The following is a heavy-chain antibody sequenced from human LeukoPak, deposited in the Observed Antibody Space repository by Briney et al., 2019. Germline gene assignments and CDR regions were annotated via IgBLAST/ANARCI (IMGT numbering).Heavy chain of an antibody. CDR3: ARRMGRRFGGKYYYYHYMYV. CDR1: GGSFSGYY. D-gene: IGHD3-10*01. J-gene: IGHJ6*03. CDR2: INHSGSI. Sequence: PSETLSLTCAVYGGSFSGYYWSWIRQPPGKGLEWIGEINHSGSINYNSSLKSRVTISVDTSKNQFSLKLSSVTAADTAVYYCARRMGRRFGGKYYYYHYMYVWGKGTTVTISS. V-gene: IGHV4-34*01.